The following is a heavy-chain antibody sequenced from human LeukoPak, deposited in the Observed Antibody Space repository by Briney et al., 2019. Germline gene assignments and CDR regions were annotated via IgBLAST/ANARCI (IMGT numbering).Heavy chain of an antibody. CDR1: GFTFSNYA. V-gene: IGHV3-23*01. J-gene: IGHJ6*03. Sequence: GGSLRLSCAASGFTFSNYAVSWVRQAPGKGLEWVSTISVTVSNAYYANSVKGRFTISRDNSKNTLFLQMNSLRAVDTAVYYCAKAPAAILGYYSYYMDVWGKGTTVTVSS. CDR3: AKAPAAILGYYSYYMDV. CDR2: ISVTVSNA. D-gene: IGHD2-2*01.